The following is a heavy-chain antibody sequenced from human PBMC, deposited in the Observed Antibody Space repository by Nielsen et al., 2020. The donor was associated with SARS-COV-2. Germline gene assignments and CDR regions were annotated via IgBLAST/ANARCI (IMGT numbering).Heavy chain of an antibody. CDR1: GGSISSSSYY. D-gene: IGHD4-23*01. Sequence: SETLSLTCTVSGGSISSSSYYWGWIRQPPGKGLEWIGSIYYSGSTYYNPSLKSRVTISVDTSKNQFSLKLSSVTAADTAVYYCAREGGNSGEGDYWGQGTLVTVSS. J-gene: IGHJ4*02. V-gene: IGHV4-39*07. CDR3: AREGGNSGEGDY. CDR2: IYYSGST.